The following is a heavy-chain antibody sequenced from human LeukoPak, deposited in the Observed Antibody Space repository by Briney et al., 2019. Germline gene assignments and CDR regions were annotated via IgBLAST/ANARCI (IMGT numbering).Heavy chain of an antibody. CDR2: IYYSGST. Sequence: SETLSLTCTVSGGSISSYYWSWIRQPPGKGLEWIGYIYYSGSTNYNPSLKSRVTISVDTSKNQFSLKLSSVTAADTAVYYCARAGGYSSSWYGSPVDYWGQGTLVTVSS. J-gene: IGHJ4*02. D-gene: IGHD6-13*01. V-gene: IGHV4-59*08. CDR1: GGSISSYY. CDR3: ARAGGYSSSWYGSPVDY.